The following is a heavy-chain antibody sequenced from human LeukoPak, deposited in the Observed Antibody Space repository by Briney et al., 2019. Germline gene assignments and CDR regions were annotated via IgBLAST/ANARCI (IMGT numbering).Heavy chain of an antibody. CDR1: GFTFSNYW. CDR3: ARDRMGDCSGGNCYNGFDY. D-gene: IGHD2-15*01. Sequence: GGSLRLSCAASGFTFSNYWMTWVRQAPGKGLEWVANIKQDGGEKYYVDSMKGRFTISRDNAKTSLYLQMNGLGVEDTAVYYCARDRMGDCSGGNCYNGFDYWGQGTLVTVSS. V-gene: IGHV3-7*01. J-gene: IGHJ4*02. CDR2: IKQDGGEK.